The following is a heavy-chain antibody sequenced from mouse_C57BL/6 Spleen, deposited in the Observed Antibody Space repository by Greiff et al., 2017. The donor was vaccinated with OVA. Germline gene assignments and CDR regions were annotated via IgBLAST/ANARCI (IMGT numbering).Heavy chain of an antibody. V-gene: IGHV5-17*01. D-gene: IGHD4-1*01. CDR3: ARSLGRNWYFDV. Sequence: EVKVVESGGGLVKPGGSLKLSCAASGFTFSDYGMHWVRQAPEKGLAWVAYISSGRSTIYYADTVKGRFTISRDNAKNTLFLQMTSLRSEDTAMYYCARSLGRNWYFDVWGTGTTVTVSS. CDR1: GFTFSDYG. CDR2: ISSGRSTI. J-gene: IGHJ1*03.